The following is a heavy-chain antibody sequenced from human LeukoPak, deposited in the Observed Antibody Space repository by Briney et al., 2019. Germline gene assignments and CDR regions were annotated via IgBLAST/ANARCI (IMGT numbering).Heavy chain of an antibody. D-gene: IGHD1-26*01. CDR1: GGSISSYY. CDR3: ARLATKSGSYFRFGYYYYGMDV. V-gene: IGHV4-34*01. J-gene: IGHJ6*02. CDR2: INHSGST. Sequence: SETLSLTCTVSGGSISSYYWSWIRQPPGKGLEWIGEINHSGSTNYNPSLKSRVTISVDTSKNQFSLKLSSVTAADTAVYYCARLATKSGSYFRFGYYYYGMDVWGQGTTVTVSS.